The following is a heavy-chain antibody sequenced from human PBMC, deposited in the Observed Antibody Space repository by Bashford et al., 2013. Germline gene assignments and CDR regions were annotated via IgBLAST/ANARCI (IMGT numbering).Heavy chain of an antibody. J-gene: IGHJ5*02. CDR1: GGSFSGYS. D-gene: IGHD5-12*01. Sequence: LLYSSETLSLTCAVYGGSFSGYSWSWIRQPPGRGLEWIGEINHSGSTNHNPSLKSRVTISVDTSKNQFSLKLSSVTAADTAVYYCARAGYSGYDYWLRYTGNWFDPWGQGTLVTVSS. CDR3: ARAGYSGYDYWLRYTGNWFDP. V-gene: IGHV4-34*01. CDR2: INHSGST.